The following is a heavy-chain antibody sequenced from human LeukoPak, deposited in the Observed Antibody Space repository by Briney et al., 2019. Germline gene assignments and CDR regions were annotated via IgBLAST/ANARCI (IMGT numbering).Heavy chain of an antibody. D-gene: IGHD7-27*01. J-gene: IGHJ5*02. CDR2: IYYSGST. CDR3: ARDGNWGFGWFDP. V-gene: IGHV4-30-4*08. CDR1: GGSISNGDYY. Sequence: SQTLSLTCTVSGGSISNGDYYWSWIRQPPGKGLEWIGYIYYSGSTYYNPSLKSRVTISVDTSKNQFSLKLSSVTAADTAVYYCARDGNWGFGWFDPWGQGTLVTVSS.